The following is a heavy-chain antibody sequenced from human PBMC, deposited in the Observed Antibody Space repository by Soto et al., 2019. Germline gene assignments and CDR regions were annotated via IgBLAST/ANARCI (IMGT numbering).Heavy chain of an antibody. J-gene: IGHJ6*02. CDR1: GYTFTSYG. CDR2: INAGNGNT. Sequence: ASVKVSYKASGYTFTSYGIHWVRQAPGQRLEWTGWINAGNGNTKHSEKFQGRVTITRDTSASTAYLELSSLRSEDTAVYYCARDPNDSSAYYHHYYYGMDVWGQGTTVTV. D-gene: IGHD3-22*01. CDR3: ARDPNDSSAYYHHYYYGMDV. V-gene: IGHV1-3*01.